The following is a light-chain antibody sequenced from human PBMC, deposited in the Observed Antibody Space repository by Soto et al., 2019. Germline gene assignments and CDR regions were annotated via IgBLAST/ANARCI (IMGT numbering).Light chain of an antibody. CDR2: GAS. CDR3: QQYGSSPP. V-gene: IGKV3-20*01. Sequence: EIVLTQSPGTLSLSPGERATLSCRASQSVRNNFLAWYQQKPGQAPRLLIYGASSRATGIPDRFSGSGSGTDFTLHISGLELEDWAVYYCQQYGSSPPFGGGTKVEIK. CDR1: QSVRNNF. J-gene: IGKJ4*01.